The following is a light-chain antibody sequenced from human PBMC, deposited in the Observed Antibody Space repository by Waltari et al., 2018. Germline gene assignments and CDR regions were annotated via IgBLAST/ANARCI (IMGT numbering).Light chain of an antibody. CDR2: GAS. Sequence: EIVMTQSPTTLSVSPGERATLSCRASQSVGINLAWYQTKPGQATRLLIYGASTRATGIPARFSGSGSRTEFTLTISSLQTEDFAIYYCQQYNNGLEITFGPVTKVDIK. CDR3: QQYNNGLEIT. V-gene: IGKV3D-15*01. J-gene: IGKJ3*01. CDR1: QSVGIN.